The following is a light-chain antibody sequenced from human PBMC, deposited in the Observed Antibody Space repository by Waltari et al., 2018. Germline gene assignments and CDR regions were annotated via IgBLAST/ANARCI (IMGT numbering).Light chain of an antibody. CDR2: DAS. CDR3: QQYNDYYS. J-gene: IGKJ2*03. Sequence: EKVMTQSPATLSVSPGEVVTLSCRASQSVASNVAWYQHRLGQAPRLLLYDASTRASGIPARFSGSGSGTAFTLTISGLHSEDCALYYCQQYNDYYSFGQGTKLEIK. CDR1: QSVASN. V-gene: IGKV3-15*01.